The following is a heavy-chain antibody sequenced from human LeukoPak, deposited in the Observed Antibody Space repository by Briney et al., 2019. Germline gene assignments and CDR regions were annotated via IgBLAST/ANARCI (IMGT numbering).Heavy chain of an antibody. Sequence: PGGSPRLSCAASGFTFSSYSMNWVRQAPGKGLEWVSSISSSSSYIYYADSVKGRFTISRDNAKNSLYLQMNSLRAEGTAVYYCARDRIAVAGTFDYWGQGTLVTVSS. CDR1: GFTFSSYS. V-gene: IGHV3-21*01. J-gene: IGHJ4*02. CDR3: ARDRIAVAGTFDY. D-gene: IGHD6-19*01. CDR2: ISSSSSYI.